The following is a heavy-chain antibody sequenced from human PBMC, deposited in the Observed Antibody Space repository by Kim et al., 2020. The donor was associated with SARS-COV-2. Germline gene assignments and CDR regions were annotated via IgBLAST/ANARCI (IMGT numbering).Heavy chain of an antibody. CDR1: EFTFSNHG. V-gene: IGHV3-33*01. CDR3: ARDAGRSSGSRLFYYYGVDV. J-gene: IGHJ6*02. Sequence: GGSLRLSCAASEFTFSNHGMHWVRQAPGKGLEWVAYVWHDGINKYYADSVKGRFTISRDNSKNTLYLQMNSLRVEDTAVYYCARDAGRSSGSRLFYYYGVDVWGQGTTVTVSS. D-gene: IGHD6-19*01. CDR2: VWHDGINK.